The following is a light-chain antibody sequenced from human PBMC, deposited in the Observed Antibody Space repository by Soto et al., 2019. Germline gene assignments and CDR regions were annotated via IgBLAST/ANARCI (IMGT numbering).Light chain of an antibody. CDR2: EDS. CDR1: SSVVGSYNL. CDR3: CSYAGSSPYV. Sequence: QSALTQPASVSGSPGQSITISCTGTSSVVGSYNLVSWYQQHPGKAPKLMIYEDSKRPSGVSNRFSGSKSGNTASLTISGLQAEDEADYYCCSYAGSSPYVFGTGTKVTVL. V-gene: IGLV2-23*01. J-gene: IGLJ1*01.